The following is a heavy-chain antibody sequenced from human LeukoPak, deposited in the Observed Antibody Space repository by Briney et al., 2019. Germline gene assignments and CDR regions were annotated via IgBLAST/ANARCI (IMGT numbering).Heavy chain of an antibody. CDR3: AREVSYGYDY. V-gene: IGHV4-30-4*08. CDR1: GGSISSGDYY. CDR2: IYYSGST. Sequence: SETLSLTCTVSGGSISSGDYYWSWIRQPPGKGLEWIGYIYYSGSTYYNPSLKSRVTISVDTSKNQFPLKLSSVTAADTAVYYCAREVSYGYDYWGQGTLVTVSS. J-gene: IGHJ4*02. D-gene: IGHD5-18*01.